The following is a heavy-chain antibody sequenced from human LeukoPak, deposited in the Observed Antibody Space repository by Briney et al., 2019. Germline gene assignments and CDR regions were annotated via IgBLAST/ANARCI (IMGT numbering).Heavy chain of an antibody. CDR2: ISYDGSNK. J-gene: IGHJ4*02. CDR1: GFTFSSYD. Sequence: GGSLRLSCAASGFTFSSYDMHWVRQAPGKGLEWVAVISYDGSNKYYADSVKGRFTISRDNSKDTLDLQMNSLRAEDTAVYYCARGERIVTATRSDFDYWGQGTLVTVSS. CDR3: ARGERIVTATRSDFDY. D-gene: IGHD2-15*01. V-gene: IGHV3-30*03.